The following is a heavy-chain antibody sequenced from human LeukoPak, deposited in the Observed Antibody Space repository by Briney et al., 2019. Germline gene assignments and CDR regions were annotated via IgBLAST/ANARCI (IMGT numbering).Heavy chain of an antibody. CDR3: AKGGFGFGELKFDY. CDR2: ISGSGGRT. Sequence: GGSLRLSCAASGFTVSSKDMTWVRQAPGKGLEWVSGISGSGGRTYYADSVKGRFTISRDNSKNRMYLQMNSLRAEDTAVYHCAKGGFGFGELKFDYWGQGTLVTVSS. J-gene: IGHJ4*02. D-gene: IGHD3-10*01. V-gene: IGHV3-23*01. CDR1: GFTVSSKD.